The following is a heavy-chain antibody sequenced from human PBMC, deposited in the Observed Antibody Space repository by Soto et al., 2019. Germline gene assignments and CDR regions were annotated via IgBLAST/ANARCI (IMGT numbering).Heavy chain of an antibody. CDR1: GASIAGGSYY. Sequence: SSETLSLTCSVSGASIAGGSYYWSWVRQPPGKGLEWIGYIPSRGRPFYNPSLTSRGTISADSSKNQLSLQLTSVTAADTAVYYCVRDQYSRYDFALWGQGNLVTVSS. V-gene: IGHV4-30-4*01. J-gene: IGHJ5*02. D-gene: IGHD5-12*01. CDR3: VRDQYSRYDFAL. CDR2: IPSRGRP.